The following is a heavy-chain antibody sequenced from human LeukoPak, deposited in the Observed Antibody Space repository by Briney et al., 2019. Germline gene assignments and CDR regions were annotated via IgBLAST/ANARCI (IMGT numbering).Heavy chain of an antibody. V-gene: IGHV3-23*01. D-gene: IGHD6-19*01. CDR1: GFTFSSYA. CDR2: ISGTGGST. J-gene: IGHJ4*02. Sequence: GGSLRLSCAASGFTFSSYAMSWVRQAPGKGLEWVSAISGTGGSTYYADSVKGRFTISRDNSKNTLYLQMNSLRAEDTAVYYCAKAKGSGLKYYFDYWGQGTLVTVSS. CDR3: AKAKGSGLKYYFDY.